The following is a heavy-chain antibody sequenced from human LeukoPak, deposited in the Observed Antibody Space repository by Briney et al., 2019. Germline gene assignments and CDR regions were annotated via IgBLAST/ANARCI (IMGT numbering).Heavy chain of an antibody. CDR2: ISPHGDIK. J-gene: IGHJ4*02. V-gene: IGHV3-30*18. CDR3: AKINNNDDY. D-gene: IGHD1/OR15-1a*01. CDR1: GFTFTTFG. Sequence: GRSLRLSCAASGFTFTTFGIHWVRQAPGKGLEWVAAISPHGDIKYYTDSVKGRFTISRDNSKNMIYLQMNSLRGEDSAVYYCAKINNNDDYWGQGNLVTVSS.